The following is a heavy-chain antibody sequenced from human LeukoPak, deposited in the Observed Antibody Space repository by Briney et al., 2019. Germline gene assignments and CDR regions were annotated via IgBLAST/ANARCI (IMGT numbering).Heavy chain of an antibody. CDR2: IYYSGSTSGSTT. V-gene: IGHV4-30-4*01. CDR1: GGSISSGDHY. J-gene: IGHJ4*02. Sequence: SETLSLTCTVSGGSISSGDHYWSWVRQPPGKGLEWIGYIYYSGSTSGSTTYYNPSFKSRVTVSVDTSKNQFSLKLRSVTAADTAVYYCASGGADSGSLFDYWGQGTLVTVSS. CDR3: ASGGADSGSLFDY. D-gene: IGHD5-12*01.